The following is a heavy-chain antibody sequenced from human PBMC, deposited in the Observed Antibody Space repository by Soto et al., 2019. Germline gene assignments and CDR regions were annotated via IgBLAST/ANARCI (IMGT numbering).Heavy chain of an antibody. V-gene: IGHV1-18*01. Sequence: QVQLVQSGSEVKKPGASLKVSCKASGYTFTSYGITWARQAPGQGLEWMGWISAYNGNTNYAQNVQGRVTMTTDTSTRTGYMELRTLISDDTDVYYCARGPYYYGSGSFYWGDYWGQGTLVTVSS. CDR1: GYTFTSYG. CDR2: ISAYNGNT. D-gene: IGHD3-10*01. J-gene: IGHJ4*02. CDR3: ARGPYYYGSGSFYWGDY.